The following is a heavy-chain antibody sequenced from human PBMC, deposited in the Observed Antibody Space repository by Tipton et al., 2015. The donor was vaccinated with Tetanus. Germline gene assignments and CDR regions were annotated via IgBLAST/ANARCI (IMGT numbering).Heavy chain of an antibody. D-gene: IGHD2-8*02. CDR3: ARVLRYSTSGGWDDAFDI. V-gene: IGHV4-31*02. Sequence: LRLSCTVSGGSISSGGFFWNWIRQFPGKGLEWIGYVYYSGSTFYNPSLKSRVTISVDTSKNQFSLNLTSATLADTAVYYCARVLRYSTSGGWDDAFDIWGQGTLVTVSS. CDR2: VYYSGST. CDR1: GGSISSGGFF. J-gene: IGHJ3*02.